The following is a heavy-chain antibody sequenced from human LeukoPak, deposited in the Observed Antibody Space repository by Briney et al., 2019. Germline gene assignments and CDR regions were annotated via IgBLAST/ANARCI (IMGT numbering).Heavy chain of an antibody. D-gene: IGHD2-15*01. V-gene: IGHV1-2*02. Sequence: ASVKVSCKASGGTFSSYAISWVRQAPGQGLEWMGWINPNSGGTNYAQKFQGRVTMTRDTSISTAYMELSRLRSDDTAVYYCARDSASRYCSGGSCYSLAWFDPWGQGTLVTVSS. CDR1: GGTFSSYA. CDR3: ARDSASRYCSGGSCYSLAWFDP. J-gene: IGHJ5*02. CDR2: INPNSGGT.